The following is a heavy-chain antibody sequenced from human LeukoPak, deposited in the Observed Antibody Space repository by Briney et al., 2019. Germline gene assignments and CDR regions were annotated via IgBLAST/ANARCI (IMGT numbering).Heavy chain of an antibody. Sequence: SETLSLTCSVSGGSIARSDYIWDWLRQPPGKGLEWIGNIYPSGHTHYNPSLRSRVTMSLDTSKNQFSLKMNSVTAADTAVYYCARHDTNDDSCNYLDPWGQGTLVTVSS. D-gene: IGHD4-17*01. CDR3: ARHDTNDDSCNYLDP. CDR1: GGSIARSDYI. CDR2: IYPSGHT. J-gene: IGHJ5*02. V-gene: IGHV4-39*01.